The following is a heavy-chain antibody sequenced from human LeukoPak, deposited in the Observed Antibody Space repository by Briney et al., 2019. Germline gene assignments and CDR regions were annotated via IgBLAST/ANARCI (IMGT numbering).Heavy chain of an antibody. CDR2: IYDRGST. CDR3: ARQSISGSSLSYFDY. Sequence: SETLSLTCTVSGGSISSYYWSWIRQPPGKGLEWIGNIYDRGSTNYNPSLKSRVTISVDTSKNQYCLKLSSVTAADTAVYYCARQSISGSSLSYFDYWGQGTLVNVSS. CDR1: GGSISSYY. D-gene: IGHD3-22*01. J-gene: IGHJ4*02. V-gene: IGHV4-59*01.